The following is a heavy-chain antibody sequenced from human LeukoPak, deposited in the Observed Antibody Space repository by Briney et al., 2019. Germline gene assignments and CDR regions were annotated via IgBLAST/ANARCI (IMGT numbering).Heavy chain of an antibody. J-gene: IGHJ4*02. D-gene: IGHD2-2*01. CDR2: ISYDGSNK. CDR1: GFTFSSYG. CDR3: AKGSTFTAASSSDFDY. V-gene: IGHV3-30*18. Sequence: GGSLRLSCAASGFTFSSYGMHWVRQAPGKGLEWVAVISYDGSNKYCADSVKGRFTISRDNSKNTLYLQMNSLRAEDTAVYYCAKGSTFTAASSSDFDYWGQGTLVTVSS.